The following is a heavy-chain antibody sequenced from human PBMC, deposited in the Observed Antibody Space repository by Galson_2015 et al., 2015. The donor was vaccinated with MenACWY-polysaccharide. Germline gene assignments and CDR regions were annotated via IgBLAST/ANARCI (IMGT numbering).Heavy chain of an antibody. CDR3: ARDTTLDS. CDR1: GFTVSSNY. V-gene: IGHV3-66*02. CDR2: ISSGCDT. D-gene: IGHD1-26*01. J-gene: IGHJ4*02. Sequence: SLRLSCAASGFTVSSNYMSWVRQAPGKGLEWVSVISSGCDTYYADSVKGRFTISRDNSKNTLYLQMNSLRSEDTAVYYCARDTTLDSWGRGTLVTVSS.